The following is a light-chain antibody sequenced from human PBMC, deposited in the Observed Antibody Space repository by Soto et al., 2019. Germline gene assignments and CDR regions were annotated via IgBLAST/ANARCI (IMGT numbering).Light chain of an antibody. Sequence: EVVLTQSPATLSLSPGEKAPLSCRASQDINTYLGWYQQKPGQPPRLLIYDASNRASGIPARFSGSGSGTDFTLTINSLEPEDFAIYYCQHRYNWPLTFGAGTKVEIK. J-gene: IGKJ4*01. CDR1: QDINTY. V-gene: IGKV3-11*01. CDR2: DAS. CDR3: QHRYNWPLT.